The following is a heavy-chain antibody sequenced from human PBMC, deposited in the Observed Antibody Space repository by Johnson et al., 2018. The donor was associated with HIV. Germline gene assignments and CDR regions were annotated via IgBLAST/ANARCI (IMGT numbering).Heavy chain of an antibody. D-gene: IGHD6-13*01. CDR3: AREQELIGERAFDI. CDR2: IKQDGSEK. J-gene: IGHJ3*02. CDR1: GFTVSSNY. Sequence: VQLVESGGGLIQPGGSLRLSCAASGFTVSSNYMSWVRQAPGKGLEWVANIKQDGSEKYYVDSVKGRFTISRDNAKNTLYLQMNSLRAEDTAVYYCAREQELIGERAFDIWGQGTMVTVSS. V-gene: IGHV3-7*01.